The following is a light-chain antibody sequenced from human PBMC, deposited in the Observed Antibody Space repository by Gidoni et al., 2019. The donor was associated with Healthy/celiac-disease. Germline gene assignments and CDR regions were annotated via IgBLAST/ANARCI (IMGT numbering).Light chain of an antibody. CDR1: SSTIGSNY. Sequence: QSVLTQPPSASGTTGQRVTISCSGSSSTIGSNYVYWYQQLPGTAPKLLIYRNNHRPSGVPDRFSGSKSGTSASLAISGLRSEDEADYYCAAWDDSLSGWVFGGGTKLTVL. CDR3: AAWDDSLSGWV. V-gene: IGLV1-47*01. J-gene: IGLJ3*02. CDR2: RNN.